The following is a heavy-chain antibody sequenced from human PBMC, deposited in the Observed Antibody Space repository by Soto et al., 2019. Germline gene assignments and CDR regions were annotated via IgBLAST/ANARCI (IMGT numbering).Heavy chain of an antibody. D-gene: IGHD3-10*01. CDR1: GFTFSNYG. CDR2: IRYDGSNK. V-gene: IGHV3-33*01. J-gene: IGHJ4*02. CDR3: ARDRHYGSGSYNPPLDY. Sequence: QVQLVESGGGVVQPGGSLRLSCAASGFTFSNYGIHWVRKAPGKGLEWVAIIRYDGSNKYYADSVKGRFTISRDNSKNTLYLQRDSRRAEDTAVYYCARDRHYGSGSYNPPLDYWGQGTPVTVPS.